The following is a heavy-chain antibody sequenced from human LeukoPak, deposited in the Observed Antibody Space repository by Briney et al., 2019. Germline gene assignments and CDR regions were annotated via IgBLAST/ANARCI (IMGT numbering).Heavy chain of an antibody. D-gene: IGHD5-12*01. CDR1: GGSISSYY. CDR2: ISYSGTT. V-gene: IGHV4-59*01. J-gene: IGHJ4*02. CDR3: ARGDDYKSTLFDY. Sequence: SETLSLTCTVSGGSISSYYWNWIRQPPGKGLEWIGYISYSGTTNYNPSLKSRVTISVDTSKKQFSLKLTSAAPSNTAVYYCARGDDYKSTLFDYWGQGTLVTVSS.